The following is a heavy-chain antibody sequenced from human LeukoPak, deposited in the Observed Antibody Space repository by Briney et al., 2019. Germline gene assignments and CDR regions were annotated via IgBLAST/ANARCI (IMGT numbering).Heavy chain of an antibody. V-gene: IGHV3-23*01. D-gene: IGHD3-3*01. J-gene: IGHJ4*02. CDR1: GFIFRNYG. CDR3: AKDSVRRFLAARGSGFDY. CDR2: ISGSGGST. Sequence: GGSLRLSCAASGFIFRNYGMNWVRQAPGKGLEWVSAISGSGGSTYYADSVKGRFTISRDNSKNTLYLQMNSLRAEDTAVYYCAKDSVRRFLAARGSGFDYWGQGTLVTVSS.